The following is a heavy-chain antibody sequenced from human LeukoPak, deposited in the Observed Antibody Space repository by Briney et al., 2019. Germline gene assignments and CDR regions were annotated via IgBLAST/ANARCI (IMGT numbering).Heavy chain of an antibody. V-gene: IGHV1-18*01. CDR2: ISAYNGNT. Sequence: GASVKVSCKASGYTFTSYGISWVRQAPGQGLEWMGWISAYNGNTNYAQHLQGRVTMTTDTSTFTAYMELRSLRSDDTAVYYCARDTVTTPVNWFDPWGQGTLVTVSS. J-gene: IGHJ5*02. D-gene: IGHD4-17*01. CDR3: ARDTVTTPVNWFDP. CDR1: GYTFTSYG.